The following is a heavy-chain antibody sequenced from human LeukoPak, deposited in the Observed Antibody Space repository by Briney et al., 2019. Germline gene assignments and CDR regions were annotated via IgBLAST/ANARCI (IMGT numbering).Heavy chain of an antibody. CDR2: VYYSGST. Sequence: SETLSLTCTVSGDSISSYYWSWIRQPPGKGLEWIGYVYYSGSTNYNPSLKSRVTISVDTSKNQFSLKLSSVTAADTAVYYCARGPRYSSSSRGWFDPWGQGTLVTVSS. J-gene: IGHJ5*02. CDR1: GDSISSYY. V-gene: IGHV4-59*12. CDR3: ARGPRYSSSSRGWFDP. D-gene: IGHD6-6*01.